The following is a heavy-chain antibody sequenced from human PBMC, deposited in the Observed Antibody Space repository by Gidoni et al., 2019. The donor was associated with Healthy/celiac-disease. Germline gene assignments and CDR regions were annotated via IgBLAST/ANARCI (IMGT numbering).Heavy chain of an antibody. Sequence: EVQLVESGGGLVQPGGSLRLSCAASGFTFSSYEMNWVRQAPGKGLEWVSYISSSGSTIYYADSVKGRFTISRDNAKNSLYLQMNSLRAEDTAVYYCARGRYQMATIKGDDYWGQGTLVTVSS. V-gene: IGHV3-48*03. CDR1: GFTFSSYE. CDR2: ISSSGSTI. J-gene: IGHJ4*02. CDR3: ARGRYQMATIKGDDY. D-gene: IGHD5-12*01.